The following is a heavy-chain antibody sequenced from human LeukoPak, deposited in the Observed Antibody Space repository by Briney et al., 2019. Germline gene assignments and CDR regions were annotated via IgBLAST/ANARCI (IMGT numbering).Heavy chain of an antibody. V-gene: IGHV1-18*01. CDR2: ISAYNGNT. Sequence: ASVKVSCKASGYTFTSYGISWVRQAPGQGLEWMGRISAYNGNTNYAQKLQGRVTMTTDTSTGTAYMELRSLRSDDTAVYYCARDAMVRGVISFFYWGQGTLVTVSS. D-gene: IGHD3-10*01. CDR3: ARDAMVRGVISFFY. J-gene: IGHJ4*02. CDR1: GYTFTSYG.